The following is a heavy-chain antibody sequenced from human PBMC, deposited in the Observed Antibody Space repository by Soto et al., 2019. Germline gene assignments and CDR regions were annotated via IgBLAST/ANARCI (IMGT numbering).Heavy chain of an antibody. CDR3: ARAAYYYDSSGYYLGAFDI. Sequence: WGSLRLSCAASGFTVSSNYMSWVRQAPGKGLEWVSVIYSGVSTYYADSVKGRFTISRDNSKNTLYLQMNSLRAEDTAVYYCARAAYYYDSSGYYLGAFDIWGQGTMVTVSS. CDR2: IYSGVST. D-gene: IGHD3-22*01. CDR1: GFTVSSNY. J-gene: IGHJ3*02. V-gene: IGHV3-53*01.